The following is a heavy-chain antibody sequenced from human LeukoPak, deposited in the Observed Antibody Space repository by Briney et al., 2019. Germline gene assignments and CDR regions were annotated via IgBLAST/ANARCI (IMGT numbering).Heavy chain of an antibody. CDR1: GYTFTSYG. J-gene: IGHJ6*03. D-gene: IGHD2-15*01. Sequence: ASVKVSRKASGYTFTSYGISWVRQAPGQGLEWMGWISAYNGNTNYAQKLQGRVTMTTDTSTSTAYMELRSLRSDDTAVYYCARGLSGPYYYYYMDVWGKGTTVTVSS. V-gene: IGHV1-18*01. CDR3: ARGLSGPYYYYYMDV. CDR2: ISAYNGNT.